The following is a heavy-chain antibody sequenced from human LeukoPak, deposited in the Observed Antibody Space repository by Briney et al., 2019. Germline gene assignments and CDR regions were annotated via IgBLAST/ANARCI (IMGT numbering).Heavy chain of an antibody. CDR1: GGSFSGYY. Sequence: SETLSLTCAVYGGSFSGYYWSWIRQPPGKGLEWIGEINHSGSTNYNPSLKSRVTISVDTSKNQFSLKLSSVTAADTAVYYCARGGRQWLVRSYDAFDIWGQGTMVTVSS. D-gene: IGHD6-19*01. V-gene: IGHV4-34*01. CDR2: INHSGST. CDR3: ARGGRQWLVRSYDAFDI. J-gene: IGHJ3*02.